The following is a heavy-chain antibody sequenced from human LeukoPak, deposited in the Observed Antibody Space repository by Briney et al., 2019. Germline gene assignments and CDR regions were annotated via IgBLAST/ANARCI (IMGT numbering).Heavy chain of an antibody. Sequence: GRSLRLSCAASGFTFSRYTMHWVRQAPGKGLEWVAVISYDESNKYYADSVKGRFTISRDNPKNTLYLQMNSLRPEDAAVYYCARERSYGSGSYDYWGQGTLVTVSS. CDR3: ARERSYGSGSYDY. V-gene: IGHV3-30-3*01. CDR1: GFTFSRYT. J-gene: IGHJ4*02. D-gene: IGHD3-10*01. CDR2: ISYDESNK.